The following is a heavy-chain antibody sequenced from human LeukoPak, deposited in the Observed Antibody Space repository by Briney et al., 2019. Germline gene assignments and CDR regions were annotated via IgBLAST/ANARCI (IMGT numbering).Heavy chain of an antibody. Sequence: ASVKVSCKTSGYTFPSYGIRWVRQAPGQGLEWMGWISAYNGNTKFAQKFQGRVTMTTDTSTSTAYMELRSLRSDDTAVYYCARDSGATISNFDYWGQGTLVTVSS. CDR3: ARDSGATISNFDY. J-gene: IGHJ4*02. D-gene: IGHD5-12*01. CDR1: GYTFPSYG. CDR2: ISAYNGNT. V-gene: IGHV1-18*01.